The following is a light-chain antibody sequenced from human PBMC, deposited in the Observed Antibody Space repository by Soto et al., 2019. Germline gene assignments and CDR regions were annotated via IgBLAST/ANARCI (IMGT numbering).Light chain of an antibody. CDR3: QQRTNWPPKYT. V-gene: IGKV3-11*01. CDR2: DAS. Sequence: DIVLTQSPATLSLSPGERATLSCRASQSVTSYLAWYQQKPGQAPRLLIYDASNRATGIPDRFSGSGSGTDFTLTISSLEPEDFALYYCQQRTNWPPKYTFGQGTKLAIK. J-gene: IGKJ2*01. CDR1: QSVTSY.